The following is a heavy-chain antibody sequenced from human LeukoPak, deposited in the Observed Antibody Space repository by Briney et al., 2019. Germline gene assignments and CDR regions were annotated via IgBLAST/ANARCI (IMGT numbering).Heavy chain of an antibody. CDR2: INHSGST. D-gene: IGHD2-21*01. V-gene: IGHV4-34*01. J-gene: IGHJ4*02. Sequence: SETLSLACAVYGGSFSGYYWSWIRQPPGKGLEWIGEINHSGSTNYNPSLKSRVTISVDTSKNQFSLKLSSVTAADTAVYYCARVPDFIARPCDSWGQGTLVTVSS. CDR3: ARVPDFIARPCDS. CDR1: GGSFSGYY.